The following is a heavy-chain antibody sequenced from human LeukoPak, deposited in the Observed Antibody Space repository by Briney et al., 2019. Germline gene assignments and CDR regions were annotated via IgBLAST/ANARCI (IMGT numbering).Heavy chain of an antibody. D-gene: IGHD3-22*01. J-gene: IGHJ5*02. CDR2: IYPGDSDN. CDR1: GYSFTSYW. Sequence: GESLKISCKGSGYSFTSYWLGWVRQMPGKGLEWMGIIYPGDSDNRYSPSFQGQVTISADKSISTAYLQWSSLKASDTAMYYGARHPIKYYYDSSSYRSWFDPWGQGTLVTVSS. V-gene: IGHV5-51*01. CDR3: ARHPIKYYYDSSSYRSWFDP.